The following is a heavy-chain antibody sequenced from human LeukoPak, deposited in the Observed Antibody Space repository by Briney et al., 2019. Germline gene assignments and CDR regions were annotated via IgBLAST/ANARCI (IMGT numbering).Heavy chain of an antibody. V-gene: IGHV1-24*01. CDR3: ATSPGSDDAFDI. J-gene: IGHJ3*02. CDR2: FDPEDGET. CDR1: GYTLTELS. Sequence: ASVKVSCKVSGYTLTELSMHWVRQAPGKGLEWMGGFDPEDGETIYAQKFQGRVTMTEDTSTDTAYMELSSLRSEDTAVYYCATSPGSDDAFDIWGQGTMVTVSS.